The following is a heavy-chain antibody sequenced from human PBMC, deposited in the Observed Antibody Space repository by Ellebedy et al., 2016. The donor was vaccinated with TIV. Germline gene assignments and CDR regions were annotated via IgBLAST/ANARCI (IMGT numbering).Heavy chain of an antibody. CDR2: IKQDGSEQ. Sequence: GESLKISCTASGFTFSIYWMTWVRQAPGKGLECVANIKQDGSEQSYVDSVKGRLPISRDNAKNSLHLQMNGLIDEDTAVYYCARHNDYALDYWGQGALVTVSS. D-gene: IGHD4-17*01. V-gene: IGHV3-7*01. J-gene: IGHJ4*02. CDR1: GFTFSIYW. CDR3: ARHNDYALDY.